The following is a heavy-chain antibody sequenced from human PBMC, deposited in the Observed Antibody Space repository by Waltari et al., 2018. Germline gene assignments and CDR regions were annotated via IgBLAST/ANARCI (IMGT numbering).Heavy chain of an antibody. V-gene: IGHV1-69*08. J-gene: IGHJ6*02. CDR3: ARASMVTTAPGYYYYGMDV. CDR2: IIPIFGTA. CDR1: GGTFSSYA. Sequence: QVQLVQSGAEVKKPGSSVKVSCKASGGTFSSYAISWVRQAPGQGLEWMGRIIPIFGTANYAQKFQGRVTITADKSTSTAYMELSSLRSEDTAVYYCARASMVTTAPGYYYYGMDVWGQGTTVTVSS. D-gene: IGHD2-21*02.